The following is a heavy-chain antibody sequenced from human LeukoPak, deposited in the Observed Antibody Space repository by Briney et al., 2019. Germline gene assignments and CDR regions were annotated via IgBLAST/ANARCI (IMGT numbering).Heavy chain of an antibody. CDR2: IHSYEGF. V-gene: IGHV4-4*07. CDR1: GGSISSYY. D-gene: IGHD6-13*01. Sequence: PSETLSLTCSVSGGSISSYYWCWIRQPAGKGLEWIGRIHSYEGFNYNPSLRSRATMSVDTSKNQFSLKLSSVTAADTAVYYCARLSQSTSWYDDYWGQGTLVTVSS. CDR3: ARLSQSTSWYDDY. J-gene: IGHJ4*02.